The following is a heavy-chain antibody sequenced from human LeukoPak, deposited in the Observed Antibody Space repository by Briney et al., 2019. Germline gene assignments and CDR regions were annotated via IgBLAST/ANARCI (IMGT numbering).Heavy chain of an antibody. CDR1: GGSISSSSYY. V-gene: IGHV4-39*07. Sequence: SETLSLTCTVSGGSISSSSYYWGWIRQPPGKELEWIGSIYYSGSTYYNPSLKSRVTISVDKSKNQFSLKLSSVTAADTAVYYCASELHYGSGRTRWGQGTLVTVSS. D-gene: IGHD3-10*01. CDR3: ASELHYGSGRTR. CDR2: IYYSGST. J-gene: IGHJ4*02.